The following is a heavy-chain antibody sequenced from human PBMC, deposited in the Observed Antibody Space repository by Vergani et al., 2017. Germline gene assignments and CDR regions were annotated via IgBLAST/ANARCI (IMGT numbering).Heavy chain of an antibody. CDR2: ISSSSSYI. CDR3: ARVWSAMVYGMDV. J-gene: IGHJ6*02. CDR1: GFTFSSYS. D-gene: IGHD5-18*01. V-gene: IGHV3-21*01. Sequence: EVQLVESGGGLVKPEGSLRLSCAASGFTFSSYSMNWVRQAPGKGLEWVSSISSSSSYIYYADSVKGRFTISRDNAKNSLYLQMNSLRAEDTAVYYCARVWSAMVYGMDVWGQGTTVTVSS.